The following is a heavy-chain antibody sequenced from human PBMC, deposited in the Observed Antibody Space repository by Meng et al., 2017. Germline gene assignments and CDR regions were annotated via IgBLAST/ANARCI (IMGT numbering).Heavy chain of an antibody. CDR3: ARVDILTGYYNYYYYGMDV. Sequence: GESLKISCAASGFTFSSYSMNWVRQAPGKGLEWVSSISGSSSYIYYADSVKGRFTISRDNAKNSLYLQMNSLRAEDTAVYYCARVDILTGYYNYYYYGMDVWGQGTTVTVSS. D-gene: IGHD3-9*01. V-gene: IGHV3-21*01. CDR1: GFTFSSYS. J-gene: IGHJ6*02. CDR2: ISGSSSYI.